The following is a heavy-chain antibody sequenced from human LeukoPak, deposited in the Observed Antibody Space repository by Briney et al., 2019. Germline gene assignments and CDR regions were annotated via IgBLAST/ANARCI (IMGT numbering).Heavy chain of an antibody. J-gene: IGHJ4*02. CDR3: AGDQGNSWYEYGY. D-gene: IGHD5-12*01. CDR1: GFTFSSYW. CDR2: IKQEGSEK. Sequence: PGGSLRLSCAASGFTFSSYWMSWVRQAPGKGLEWVANIKQEGSEKYYVDSVKGRFTISRDNAKNSLYLQMNSLRAEDTAVYYCAGDQGNSWYEYGYWGQGTLVTVSS. V-gene: IGHV3-7*03.